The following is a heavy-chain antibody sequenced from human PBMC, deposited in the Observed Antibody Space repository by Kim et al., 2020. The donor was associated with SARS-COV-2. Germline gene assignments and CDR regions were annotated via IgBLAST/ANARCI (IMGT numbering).Heavy chain of an antibody. V-gene: IGHV4-31*02. D-gene: IGHD3-3*01. CDR3: ARAGDFWSGNYGMDV. J-gene: IGHJ6*02. Sequence: PSLKSRVTTSVDPSKNPFSLKLSSVTAADTAVYYCARAGDFWSGNYGMDVWGQGTTVTVSS.